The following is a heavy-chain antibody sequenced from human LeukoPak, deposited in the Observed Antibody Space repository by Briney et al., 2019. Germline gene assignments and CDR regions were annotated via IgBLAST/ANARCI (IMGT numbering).Heavy chain of an antibody. CDR2: IWYDGSNK. J-gene: IGHJ4*02. CDR1: GFTFSSYG. D-gene: IGHD2-15*01. Sequence: PGGSLRLSCAASGFTFSSYGMHWVRQAPGKGLEWVAVIWYDGSNKYYADSVKGRFTISRDNSKNTLYLQMSSLRVEDTAVYYCARGHCSGATCYSVYWGQGILVTVSS. V-gene: IGHV3-33*01. CDR3: ARGHCSGATCYSVY.